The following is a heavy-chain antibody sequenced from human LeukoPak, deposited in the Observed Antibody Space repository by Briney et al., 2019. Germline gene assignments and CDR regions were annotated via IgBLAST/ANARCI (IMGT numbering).Heavy chain of an antibody. CDR3: ARSSGHDFDY. Sequence: KPSETLSLTCTVSSGSLSSFYWNWIRQPAGEGLEWVGRIYPSGSTDYNASLKSRVTMSVDTSKKQFSLKLNSVTAADTAVYYCARSSGHDFDYWGQGILVTVSS. CDR1: SGSLSSFY. D-gene: IGHD5-12*01. V-gene: IGHV4-4*07. J-gene: IGHJ4*02. CDR2: IYPSGST.